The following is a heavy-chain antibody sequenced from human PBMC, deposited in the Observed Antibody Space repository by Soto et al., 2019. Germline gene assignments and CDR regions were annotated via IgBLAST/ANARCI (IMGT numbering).Heavy chain of an antibody. CDR1: GFTFSSYA. CDR3: AKVETYSSSTTCYIDY. D-gene: IGHD2-2*01. J-gene: IGHJ4*02. Sequence: XVSLRLSCAASGFTFSSYAMSWVRQAPGKGLEWVSTISGSGGNTHYADSVKGRFTISRDNSKNTVYLQMNSLRAEDTAVYYCAKVETYSSSTTCYIDYWGQGTLVTVPS. CDR2: ISGSGGNT. V-gene: IGHV3-23*01.